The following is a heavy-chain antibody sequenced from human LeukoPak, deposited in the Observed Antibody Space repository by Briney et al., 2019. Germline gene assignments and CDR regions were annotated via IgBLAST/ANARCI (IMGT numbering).Heavy chain of an antibody. J-gene: IGHJ4*02. CDR2: ISGNGGST. V-gene: IGHV3-64*02. D-gene: IGHD3-3*01. Sequence: GGSLRLSCEASGFTLSTNAIHWVHQAPGQGLQYVSAISGNGGSTYYADSVKGRFTISRDNSKNTVYLQMGSLRAEDMAVYYCARLKYNDFWSGYSPPDYWGQGTLVTVSS. CDR1: GFTLSTNA. CDR3: ARLKYNDFWSGYSPPDY.